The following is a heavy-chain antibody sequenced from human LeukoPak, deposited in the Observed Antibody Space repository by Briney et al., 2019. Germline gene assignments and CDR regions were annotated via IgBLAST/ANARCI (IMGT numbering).Heavy chain of an antibody. CDR3: AKETIWLPFDY. CDR1: GFTFSSYA. V-gene: IGHV3-23*01. CDR2: ISGSGGST. J-gene: IGHJ4*02. Sequence: GGSLRLSCAASGFTFSSYAMSWVRQAPGKGLEWVSVISGSGGSTYYADSVKGRSTIFRDNSKNTLYLQMNGLRAEDTAVYYCAKETIWLPFDYWGQGTLVTVSS. D-gene: IGHD5-18*01.